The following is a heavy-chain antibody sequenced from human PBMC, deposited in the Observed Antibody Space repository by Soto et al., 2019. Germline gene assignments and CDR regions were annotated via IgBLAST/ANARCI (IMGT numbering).Heavy chain of an antibody. J-gene: IGHJ4*02. CDR1: GFTFSDHY. CDR2: ISSRSSEI. Sequence: GGSLRLSCVVSGFTFSDHYMNWVRQVPGKGLQWVAYISSRSSEINYADPVKGRFTISRDNAKNSVFLHMTSLTAEDTGVYFCARGDGAVGAAIDIWGQGTLVTVSS. CDR3: ARGDGAVGAAIDI. V-gene: IGHV3-11*06. D-gene: IGHD2-15*01.